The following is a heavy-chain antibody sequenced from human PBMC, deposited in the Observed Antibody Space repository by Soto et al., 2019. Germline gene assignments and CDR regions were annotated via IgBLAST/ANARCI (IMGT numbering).Heavy chain of an antibody. CDR2: ISRSGST. CDR1: GGSITSGNSYS. J-gene: IGHJ5*02. CDR3: ARAVAPYLGTWFDP. V-gene: IGHV4-30-2*01. D-gene: IGHD3-16*01. Sequence: SETLSLTCTVSGGSITSGNSYSWSWIRQPPGKGLEWIGSISRSGSTSYNPSLKGRVTMSVDKSKNQFSLNLSSVTAADMAVYYCARAVAPYLGTWFDPWGRGTLVTVSS.